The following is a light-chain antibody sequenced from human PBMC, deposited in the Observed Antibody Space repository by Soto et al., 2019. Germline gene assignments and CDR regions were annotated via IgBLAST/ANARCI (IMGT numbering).Light chain of an antibody. Sequence: EVVMTESPATLSVSPGEVVTRSCRASQGIGDTLACYQHKPGQTPRLLIYDTSTRATGVPARFSGSRSGPEFTLNIKSLQSEDFAIYYGQPYNNXPLTFGGGTKV. CDR2: DTS. CDR1: QGIGDT. J-gene: IGKJ4*01. CDR3: QPYNNXPLT. V-gene: IGKV3-15*01.